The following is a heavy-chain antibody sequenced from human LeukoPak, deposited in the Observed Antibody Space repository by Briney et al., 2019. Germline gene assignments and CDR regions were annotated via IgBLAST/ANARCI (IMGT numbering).Heavy chain of an antibody. V-gene: IGHV4-39*07. J-gene: IGHJ4*02. D-gene: IGHD6-6*01. CDR2: IYYSGST. CDR1: GGSISSSSYY. CDR3: ARDLGIAARPDY. Sequence: SETLSLTCTVSGGSISSSSYYWGWVRQPPGKGLEWIGSIYYSGSTYYNPSLKSRVTISVDTSKNQFSLKLSSVTAADTAVYYCARDLGIAARPDYWGQGTLVTVSS.